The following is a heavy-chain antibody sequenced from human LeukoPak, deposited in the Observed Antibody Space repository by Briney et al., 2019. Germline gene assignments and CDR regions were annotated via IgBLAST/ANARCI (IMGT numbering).Heavy chain of an antibody. D-gene: IGHD4-23*01. Sequence: GASVKVSCKASGGTFSSYAISWVRQAPGQGLEWMGGIIPIFGTANYAQKFQGRVTITADESTSTAYMELRSLRSDDTAVYYCARGYGGKSADYWGQGTLVTVSS. J-gene: IGHJ4*02. CDR3: ARGYGGKSADY. V-gene: IGHV1-69*13. CDR1: GGTFSSYA. CDR2: IIPIFGTA.